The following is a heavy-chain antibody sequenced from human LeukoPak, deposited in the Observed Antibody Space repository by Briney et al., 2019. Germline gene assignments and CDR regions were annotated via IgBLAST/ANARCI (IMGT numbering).Heavy chain of an antibody. D-gene: IGHD1-1*01. V-gene: IGHV4-34*01. CDR1: GGSFSGYY. J-gene: IGHJ4*02. CDR3: ARKGTGFDY. CDR2: INHSGST. Sequence: SETLSLTCAVYGGSFSGYYWSWIRQPPGKGLEWIGEINHSGSTNYNPSLKSRVTISVDTSKNQFSLKLSSVTAADTAMYYCARKGTGFDYWGQGTLVTVSS.